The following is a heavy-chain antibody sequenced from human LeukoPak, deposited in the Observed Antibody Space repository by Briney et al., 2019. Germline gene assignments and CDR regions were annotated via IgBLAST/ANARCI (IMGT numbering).Heavy chain of an antibody. CDR3: ARGEGDTAMVTDY. CDR1: GFTFSSYS. Sequence: PGGSLRLSCAAPGFTFSSYSMNWVRQAPGKGLEWVSSISSSSSYIYYADSVKGRFTISRDNAKNSLYLQMNSLRAEDTAVYYCARGEGDTAMVTDYWGQGTLVTVSS. CDR2: ISSSSSYI. J-gene: IGHJ4*02. D-gene: IGHD5-18*01. V-gene: IGHV3-21*03.